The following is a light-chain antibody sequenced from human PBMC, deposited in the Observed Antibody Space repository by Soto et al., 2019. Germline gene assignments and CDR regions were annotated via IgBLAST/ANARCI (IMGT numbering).Light chain of an antibody. CDR2: DVS. V-gene: IGLV2-14*01. CDR1: SSEVGGYNY. J-gene: IGLJ2*01. CDR3: SSYTSSSTPVV. Sequence: QSALTQPASVSGSPGQSITISCTGTSSEVGGYNYVSWYQQHPGKAPKLMIYDVSNRPSGVSNRFSGSKSGNTASLTISGPQAEDEADYYCSSYTSSSTPVVFGGGTKLTVL.